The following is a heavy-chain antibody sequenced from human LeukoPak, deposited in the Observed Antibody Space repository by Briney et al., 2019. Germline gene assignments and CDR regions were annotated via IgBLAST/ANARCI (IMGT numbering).Heavy chain of an antibody. Sequence: SQTLSLTCAISGDTVSSNSAAWSWIRQSPSRGLECLGRTYYRSKWYHDYAVSVRSRVSVNPDTSKNQFSLQLNSVTPEDTAVYYCARFLGIGSQRYYFDSWGQGTLVTVSS. CDR1: GDTVSSNSAA. D-gene: IGHD6-19*01. CDR3: ARFLGIGSQRYYFDS. J-gene: IGHJ4*02. CDR2: TYYRSKWYH. V-gene: IGHV6-1*01.